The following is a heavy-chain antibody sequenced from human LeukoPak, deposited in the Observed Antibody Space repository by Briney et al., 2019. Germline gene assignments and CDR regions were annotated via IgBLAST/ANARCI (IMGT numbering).Heavy chain of an antibody. J-gene: IGHJ6*02. V-gene: IGHV3-30-3*01. CDR3: ARERPERCGSDCYLYGMDV. CDR2: ISYDGSNK. Sequence: GGSLRLSCAASGFTFSSYAMHWVRQAPGKGLEWVAVISYDGSNKYYADSVKGRFTISRDNAKNSLYLQMNSLRAEDTAVYYCARERPERCGSDCYLYGMDVWGQGTTVTVSS. D-gene: IGHD2-21*02. CDR1: GFTFSSYA.